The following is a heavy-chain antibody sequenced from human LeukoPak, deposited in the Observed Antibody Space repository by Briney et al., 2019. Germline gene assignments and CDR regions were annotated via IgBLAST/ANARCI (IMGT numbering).Heavy chain of an antibody. Sequence: SETLSLTCAVSDYSISSSNYWGWIRQPPGKGLEWIGSVYHSGSTHYSPSLKSRVTIAVDTSKNQFSLKLSSVTAADTAVYYCARNDCSGYFGYWGQGTLVNVSS. D-gene: IGHD3-22*01. CDR1: DYSISSSNY. CDR2: VYHSGST. CDR3: ARNDCSGYFGY. V-gene: IGHV4-38-2*01. J-gene: IGHJ4*02.